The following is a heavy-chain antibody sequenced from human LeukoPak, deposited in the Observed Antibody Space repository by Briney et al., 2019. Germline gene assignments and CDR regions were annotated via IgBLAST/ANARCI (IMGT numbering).Heavy chain of an antibody. J-gene: IGHJ5*02. V-gene: IGHV3-7*01. CDR3: ARGHLDP. Sequence: GGSLRLSCAASGFTFSDYWMNWIRQAPGKGLEWVARIMKDGNEKYYVESIKGRFTISRDNAKNALYLQMNGLRAEDTGVYYCARGHLDPWGQGTLVTVSS. CDR1: GFTFSDYW. CDR2: IMKDGNEK.